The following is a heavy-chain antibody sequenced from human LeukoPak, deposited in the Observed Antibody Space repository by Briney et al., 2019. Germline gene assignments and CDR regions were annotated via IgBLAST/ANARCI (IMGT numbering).Heavy chain of an antibody. V-gene: IGHV6-1*01. CDR1: GDSVSSNSAA. Sequence: SQTLSLTCAISGDSVSSNSAAWNWIRQSPSRGLEWLGRTYYRSKWYNDYAVSVKSRITINPDTSKNQFSLQLNSVTPEDTAVYYCARVTYYYDSSGQHYYYYYYGMDVWGQGTTVTVSS. CDR2: TYYRSKWYN. CDR3: ARVTYYYDSSGQHYYYYYYGMDV. D-gene: IGHD3-22*01. J-gene: IGHJ6*02.